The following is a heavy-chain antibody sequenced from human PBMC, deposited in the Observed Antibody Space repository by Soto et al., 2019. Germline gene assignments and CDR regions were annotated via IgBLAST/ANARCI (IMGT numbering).Heavy chain of an antibody. CDR3: AKGWGGALNFRAF. CDR2: ISWNSGSI. D-gene: IGHD1-20*01. Sequence: EVQLVESGGGLGQPGRSLRLSCAASGFTFDDYAMHWVRQAPGKGLEWVSGISWNSGSIGYADSVKGRFTISRDNAKNPLYLQMNSLRADDTALYYCAKGWGGALNFRAFGGQGPTFTVSS. CDR1: GFTFDDYA. J-gene: IGHJ6*02. V-gene: IGHV3-9*01.